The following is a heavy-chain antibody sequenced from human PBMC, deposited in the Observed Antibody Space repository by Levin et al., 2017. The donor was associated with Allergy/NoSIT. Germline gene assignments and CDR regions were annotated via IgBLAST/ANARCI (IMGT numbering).Heavy chain of an antibody. CDR3: ARDRSYNSSSHTYFDL. CDR1: GFSITTYG. V-gene: IGHV3-33*01. D-gene: IGHD6-6*01. CDR2: IWFDGIRN. Sequence: GGSLRLSCAASGFSITTYGMQWVRQAPGKGLEWVAVIWFDGIRNAYGDSVKGRFTISRDNSKNMVHLQMSSLRPEDTAVYYCARDRSYNSSSHTYFDLWGRGTLVTVSS. J-gene: IGHJ2*01.